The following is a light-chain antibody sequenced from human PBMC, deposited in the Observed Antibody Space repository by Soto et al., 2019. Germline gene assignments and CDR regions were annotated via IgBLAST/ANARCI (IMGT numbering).Light chain of an antibody. CDR1: QIISSR. V-gene: IGKV1-5*01. CDR2: GAS. CDR3: LQYDSYWT. Sequence: DIQMTQSPSTLSASVGDRVTITCRASQIISSRLAWYQQKPGKAPNLLIYGASSLESGVPSRFSGSGSGTEFALTITSLRPDDFATYYCLQYDSYWTFGQGTKVDIK. J-gene: IGKJ1*01.